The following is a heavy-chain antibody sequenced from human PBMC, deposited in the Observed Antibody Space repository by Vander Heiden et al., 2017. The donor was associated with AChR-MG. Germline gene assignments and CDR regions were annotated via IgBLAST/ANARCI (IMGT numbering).Heavy chain of an antibody. D-gene: IGHD6-19*01. CDR3: ARDVLLSRGWYGGGFDP. Sequence: QVQLVPSGAEVKKPGASMKVSCKASGYPFTSYYIHWVRQARGQGLEWMGIINPNGGRTTYAQKFQGRVTMTRDTSTSTVYMELSSLTSEDTAVYYCARDVLLSRGWYGGGFDPWGQGTLGTVSS. V-gene: IGHV1-46*01. J-gene: IGHJ5*02. CDR1: GYPFTSYY. CDR2: INPNGGRT.